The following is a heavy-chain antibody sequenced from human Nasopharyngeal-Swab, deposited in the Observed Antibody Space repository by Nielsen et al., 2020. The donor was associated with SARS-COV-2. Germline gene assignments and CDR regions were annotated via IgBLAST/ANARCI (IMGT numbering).Heavy chain of an antibody. V-gene: IGHV3-7*03. Sequence: GESLNTSRADAGFNCNTSCMSLGRQAPGKGLEWVDNINPDGSAMQYVDSVKGRFTISRDNAENSHYLHMNSLRGDDTAVYYCAHYASAAYWGQGTLVTVSS. CDR3: AHYASAAY. J-gene: IGHJ4*02. CDR1: GFNCNTSC. CDR2: INPDGSAM. D-gene: IGHD2-2*01.